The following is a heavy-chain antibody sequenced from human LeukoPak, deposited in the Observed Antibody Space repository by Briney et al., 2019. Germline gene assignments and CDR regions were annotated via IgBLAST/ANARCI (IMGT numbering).Heavy chain of an antibody. V-gene: IGHV3-33*01. J-gene: IGHJ4*02. CDR3: ARGGSYAGLDY. CDR2: IWYDGSNK. D-gene: IGHD1-26*01. CDR1: GFTFSSYG. Sequence: GRSLRLSCAASGFTFSSYGMHWVRQAPGKGLEWVAVIWYDGSNKYYADSVKGRFTISRDNSKNTLYLQMDSLRAEDTAVYYCARGGSYAGLDYWGQGTLVTVSS.